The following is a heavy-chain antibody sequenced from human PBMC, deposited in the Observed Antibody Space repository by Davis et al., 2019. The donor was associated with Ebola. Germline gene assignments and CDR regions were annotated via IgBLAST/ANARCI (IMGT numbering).Heavy chain of an antibody. D-gene: IGHD2-8*02. CDR1: GNSFSSHW. CDR2: IYTGDSDT. CDR3: ASLRRTITGMDDGFDI. Sequence: GESLKISCQDSGNSFSSHWIGWVRQLPGEGLEWMGLIYTGDSDTRYSPSFRGQVTISADKSIKTAFLHWSSLKASDTATYYCASLRRTITGMDDGFDIWGQGTMVTVSS. J-gene: IGHJ3*02. V-gene: IGHV5-51*01.